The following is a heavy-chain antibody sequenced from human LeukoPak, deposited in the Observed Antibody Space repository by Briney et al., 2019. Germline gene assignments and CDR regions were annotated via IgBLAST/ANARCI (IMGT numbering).Heavy chain of an antibody. Sequence: SETLSLTCTVSVGSLISNNYYCGWIRQPPGKGLEWLGSIYYSGSTYYHPSLKIRVTISVDPSKNQFPLKLSSVTAADTAVYYCARSNSYVNWFDPWGQGTLVTVSS. D-gene: IGHD4-23*01. CDR1: VGSLISNNYY. J-gene: IGHJ5*02. CDR2: IYYSGST. V-gene: IGHV4-39*01. CDR3: ARSNSYVNWFDP.